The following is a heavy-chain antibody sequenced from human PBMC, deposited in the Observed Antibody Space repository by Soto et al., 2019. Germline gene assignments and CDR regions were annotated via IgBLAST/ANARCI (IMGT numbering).Heavy chain of an antibody. Sequence: EVQLVESGGGLVKPGESLRLSCVGSGFTLSNVWMNWVRQAPGKGLEWVGRIKSKTDGGTIDYAAPVKGRFTIWKDESTSKLYMQMNRLKTEATGVYYCTTWAGQGCWGQGTLVTVS. D-gene: IGHD7-27*01. CDR3: TTWAGQGC. J-gene: IGHJ1*01. CDR2: IKSKTDGGTI. CDR1: GFTLSNVW. V-gene: IGHV3-15*07.